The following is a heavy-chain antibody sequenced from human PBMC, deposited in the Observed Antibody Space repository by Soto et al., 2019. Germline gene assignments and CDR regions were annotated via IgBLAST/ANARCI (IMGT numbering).Heavy chain of an antibody. CDR1: GYSFTSYW. Sequence: PGESLKISCNGSGYSFTSYWIGWVRQMPGKGLEWMGIIYPGDSDTRYSPSFQGQVTISADKSISTAYLQWSSLKASDTAMYYCARIKKDELYYFDYWGQGTLVTVYS. J-gene: IGHJ4*02. V-gene: IGHV5-51*01. CDR2: IYPGDSDT. CDR3: ARIKKDELYYFDY. D-gene: IGHD1-7*01.